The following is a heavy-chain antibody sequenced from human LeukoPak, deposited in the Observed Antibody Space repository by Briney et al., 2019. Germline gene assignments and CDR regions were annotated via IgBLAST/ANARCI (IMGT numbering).Heavy chain of an antibody. CDR2: IYYSGST. Sequence: SETLSLTCTVSGGSISSSSYYWGWIRQPPGKGLEWIGSIYYSGSTYYNPSLKSRVTISVDTSKNQFSLKLSSVTAADTAVYYCARQSKASSGYYPLDAFDIWGQGTMVTVSS. V-gene: IGHV4-39*01. CDR3: ARQSKASSGYYPLDAFDI. D-gene: IGHD3-22*01. J-gene: IGHJ3*02. CDR1: GGSISSSSYY.